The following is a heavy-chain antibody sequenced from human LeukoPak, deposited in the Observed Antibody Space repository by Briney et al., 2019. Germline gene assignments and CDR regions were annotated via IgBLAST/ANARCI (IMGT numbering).Heavy chain of an antibody. V-gene: IGHV4-31*03. J-gene: IGHJ4*02. D-gene: IGHD2-21*02. CDR1: GGSISSSGYY. CDR3: ARVGAPAYCGGDCWMAY. Sequence: SETLSLTCTVSGGSISSSGYYWSWIRQHPGKGLEWIGYIYYSGSTYYNPSLKSRVTISVDTSKNQFSLKLSSVTAADTAVYYCARVGAPAYCGGDCWMAYWGQGTLVTVSS. CDR2: IYYSGST.